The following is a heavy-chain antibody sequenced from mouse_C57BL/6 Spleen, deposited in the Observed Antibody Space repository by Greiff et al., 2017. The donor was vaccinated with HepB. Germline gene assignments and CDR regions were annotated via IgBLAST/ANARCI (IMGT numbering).Heavy chain of an antibody. D-gene: IGHD2-4*01. V-gene: IGHV1-80*01. J-gene: IGHJ3*01. Sequence: LKESGAELVKPGASVKISCKASGYAFSSYWMNWVKQRPGKGLEWIGQIYPGDGDTNYNGKFKGKATLTADKSSSTAYMQLSSLTSEDSAVYFCAREDYDYGFAYWGQGTLVTVSA. CDR2: IYPGDGDT. CDR3: AREDYDYGFAY. CDR1: GYAFSSYW.